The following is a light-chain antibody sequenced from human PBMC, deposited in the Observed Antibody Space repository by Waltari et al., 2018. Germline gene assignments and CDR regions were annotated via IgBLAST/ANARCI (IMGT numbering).Light chain of an antibody. CDR3: CSYAGTTSWL. CDR1: SSDVGDYNL. Sequence: QSALTQPASVSGSPGQSITIPCTGTSSDVGDYNLVSWYQQHAGQVPKLIIYEVNTRPSGFSTRFSGSRSGNAASLTISGLQAEDEATYFCCSYAGTTSWLFGGGTKVTVL. CDR2: EVN. J-gene: IGLJ3*02. V-gene: IGLV2-23*02.